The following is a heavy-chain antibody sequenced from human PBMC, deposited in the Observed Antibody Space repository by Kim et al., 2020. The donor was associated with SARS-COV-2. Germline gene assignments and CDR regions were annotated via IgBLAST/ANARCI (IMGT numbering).Heavy chain of an antibody. CDR3: ATDRGDYVWGSSAHYYFDY. J-gene: IGHJ4*02. V-gene: IGHV1-24*01. D-gene: IGHD3-16*01. Sequence: ASVKVSCKVSGYTLTELSMHWVRQAPGKGLEWMGGFDPEDGETIYAQKFQGRVTMTEDTSTDTAYMELSSLRSEDTAVYYCATDRGDYVWGSSAHYYFDYWGQGTLVTVSS. CDR1: GYTLTELS. CDR2: FDPEDGET.